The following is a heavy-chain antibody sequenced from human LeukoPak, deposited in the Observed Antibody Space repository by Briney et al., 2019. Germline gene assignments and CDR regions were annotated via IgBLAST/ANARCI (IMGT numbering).Heavy chain of an antibody. CDR1: GGSISSYY. CDR2: IYYSGST. Sequence: PSETLSLTCTVSGGSISSYYWSWIRQPPGKGLEWIGYIYYSGSTNYNPSLKSRVTISVDTSKNQFSLKLSSVTAADTAVYYCARVSPFGSGQDMDVWGKGTTVTISS. J-gene: IGHJ6*03. V-gene: IGHV4-59*01. D-gene: IGHD3-10*01. CDR3: ARVSPFGSGQDMDV.